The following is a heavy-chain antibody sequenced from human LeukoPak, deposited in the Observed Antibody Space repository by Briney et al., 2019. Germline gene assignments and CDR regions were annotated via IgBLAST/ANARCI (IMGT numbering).Heavy chain of an antibody. CDR3: ARAPPRYSGGWINWFDP. CDR2: INWNGGST. V-gene: IGHV3-20*01. D-gene: IGHD6-19*01. J-gene: IGHJ5*02. Sequence: GGSLRLSCAASGFTFDDYGMSWVRQAPGKGLEWVSGINWNGGSTGYADSVKGRFTISRDNAKNSLYLQMNSLRAEDTALYHCARAPPRYSGGWINWFDPWGQGTLVTVSS. CDR1: GFTFDDYG.